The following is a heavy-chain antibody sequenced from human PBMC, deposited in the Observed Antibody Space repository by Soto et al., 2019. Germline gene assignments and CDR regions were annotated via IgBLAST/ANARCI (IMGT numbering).Heavy chain of an antibody. CDR3: ARDRVGATGTDY. J-gene: IGHJ4*02. CDR2: ISSSSSYI. CDR1: GFTFSSYS. D-gene: IGHD1-26*01. Sequence: GSLRLSCAASGFTFSSYSMNWVRQAPGKGLEWVSSISSSSSYIYYADSVKGRFTISRDNAKNSLYLQMNSLRAEDTAVYHCARDRVGATGTDYWGQGTLVTVSS. V-gene: IGHV3-21*01.